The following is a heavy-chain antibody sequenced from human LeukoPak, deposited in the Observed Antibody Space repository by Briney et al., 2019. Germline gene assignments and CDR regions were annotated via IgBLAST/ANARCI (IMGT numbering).Heavy chain of an antibody. J-gene: IGHJ4*02. D-gene: IGHD5-18*01. CDR2: IYSGDIT. Sequence: TGGSLGLSCAASGFTFSSYTMSWVRQAPGKGLEWVSVIYSGDITYYTDSVKGRFTISRDNSKNTLYLQMNSLRAEDTAVYYCARGSGYSYGFPDYWGQGTLVTVSS. V-gene: IGHV3-53*01. CDR3: ARGSGYSYGFPDY. CDR1: GFTFSSYT.